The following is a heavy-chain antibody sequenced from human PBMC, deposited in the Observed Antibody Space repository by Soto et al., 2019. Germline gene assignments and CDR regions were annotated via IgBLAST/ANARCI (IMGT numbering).Heavy chain of an antibody. CDR3: AKDRDDYTPPYAFDI. J-gene: IGHJ3*02. CDR1: GFTFSSYA. Sequence: GGSLKLSCAASGFTFSSYAMSWVRQAPGKGLEWVSAISGSGGSTDYADSVKGRFTISRDNSKNTLYLQMNSLRAEDKAVYYCAKDRDDYTPPYAFDIWGQGTMVTVSS. V-gene: IGHV3-23*01. D-gene: IGHD4-4*01. CDR2: ISGSGGST.